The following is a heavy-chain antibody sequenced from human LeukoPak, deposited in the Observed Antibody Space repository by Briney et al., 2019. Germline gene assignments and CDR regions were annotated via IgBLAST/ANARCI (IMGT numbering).Heavy chain of an antibody. CDR2: IKQDGSEK. D-gene: IGHD6-13*01. Sequence: GGSLRLSCAASGFTFSRYWMSWVRQAPGKGLEWVANIKQDGSEKYYVDSVKGRFTISRDNSKNTLYLQMNSLRAEDTAVYYCARGSSWLDYWGQGTLVTVSS. CDR1: GFTFSRYW. V-gene: IGHV3-7*03. J-gene: IGHJ4*02. CDR3: ARGSSWLDY.